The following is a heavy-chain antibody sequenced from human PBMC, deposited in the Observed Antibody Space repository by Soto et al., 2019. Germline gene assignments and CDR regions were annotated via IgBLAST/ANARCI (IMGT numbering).Heavy chain of an antibody. J-gene: IGHJ4*02. V-gene: IGHV3-23*01. CDR3: ARGVSGRIVVVPAAMEPFDY. Sequence: GSLRLSCAASGFTFSSYAMSWVRQAPGKGLEWVSGISSDGSTYYVDSVKGRFTISRDNAKNTLYLQLNSLRAEDTAVYYCARGVSGRIVVVPAAMEPFDYWGQGTLVTVSS. D-gene: IGHD2-2*01. CDR2: ISSDGST. CDR1: GFTFSSYA.